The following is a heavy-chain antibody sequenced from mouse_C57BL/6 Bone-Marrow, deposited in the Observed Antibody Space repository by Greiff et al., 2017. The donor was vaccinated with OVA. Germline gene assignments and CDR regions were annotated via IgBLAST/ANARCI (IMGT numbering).Heavy chain of an antibody. CDR2: ISDGGSYT. V-gene: IGHV5-4*01. CDR1: GFTFNSYA. Sequence: EVHLVESGGGLVKPGGSLKLSCAASGFTFNSYAMSWVRQTPEKRLEWVATISDGGSYTYYPDNVKGRFTISRDNAKNNLYLQMSHLKSEDTAMYYCARGGAWFAYWGQGTLVTVSA. CDR3: ARGGAWFAY. J-gene: IGHJ3*01.